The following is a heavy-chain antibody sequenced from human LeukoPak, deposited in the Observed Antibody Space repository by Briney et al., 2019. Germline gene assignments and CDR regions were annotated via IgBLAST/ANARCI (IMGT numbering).Heavy chain of an antibody. CDR3: ARGRGYYRYFDY. J-gene: IGHJ4*02. D-gene: IGHD3-22*01. CDR2: INHSGST. Sequence: SETLSLTCAVYGGSFSGYYWSWIRQPPGKGLEWIGEINHSGSTYYNPSLKSRVTISVDTSKNQFSLKLSSVTAADTAVYYCARGRGYYRYFDYWGQGTLVTVSS. CDR1: GGSFSGYY. V-gene: IGHV4-34*01.